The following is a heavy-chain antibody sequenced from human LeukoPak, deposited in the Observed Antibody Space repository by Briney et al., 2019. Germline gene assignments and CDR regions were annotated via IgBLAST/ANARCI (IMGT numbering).Heavy chain of an antibody. CDR1: GFTFSSYS. CDR3: AAGLQSRSDY. J-gene: IGHJ4*02. V-gene: IGHV3-21*01. D-gene: IGHD4-11*01. Sequence: GGSLRLSCAAPGFTFSSYSMNWVRQAPGKGLEWVSSISSSSSYIYYADSVKGRFTISRDNSKNTLYLQMNSLRAEDTAVYYCAAGLQSRSDYWGPGTLVTVSS. CDR2: ISSSSSYI.